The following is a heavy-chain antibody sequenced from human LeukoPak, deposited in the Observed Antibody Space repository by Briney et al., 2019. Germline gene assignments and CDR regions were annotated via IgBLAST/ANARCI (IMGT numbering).Heavy chain of an antibody. J-gene: IGHJ4*02. CDR1: GFTFSSYG. CDR2: IWYDGSNK. CDR3: ARCPSGYSSGWRREYYFDY. Sequence: HSGGSLRLSCAASGFTFSSYGMHWVRQAPAKGLEGVAVIWYDGSNKYYADSVKGRFTISRDNSKNTLYLQMNSLRAEDTAVYYCARCPSGYSSGWRREYYFDYWGQGTLVTVSS. D-gene: IGHD6-19*01. V-gene: IGHV3-33*01.